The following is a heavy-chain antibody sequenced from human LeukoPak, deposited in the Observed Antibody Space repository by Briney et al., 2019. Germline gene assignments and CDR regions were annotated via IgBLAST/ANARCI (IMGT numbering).Heavy chain of an antibody. D-gene: IGHD3-3*01. CDR2: IYYSGNT. J-gene: IGHJ4*02. CDR3: ARYCFDFWSGYSSDY. CDR1: GDSVSSSNYY. V-gene: IGHV4-61*01. Sequence: SETLSLTCAVSGDSVSSSNYYWSWIRQPPGKGLEWIGYIYYSGNTNYNPSLKSRVTISVDTSKSQFSLKLSSVTAADTAVYYCARYCFDFWSGYSSDYWGQGTLVTVST.